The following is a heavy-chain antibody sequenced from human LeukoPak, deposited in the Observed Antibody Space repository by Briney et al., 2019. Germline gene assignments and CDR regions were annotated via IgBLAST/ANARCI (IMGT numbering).Heavy chain of an antibody. CDR2: IYYSGRT. V-gene: IGHV4-59*01. Sequence: SVTLSLTCTVSGCSISSYYWSWLRQPPGKELEGIGNIYYSGRTNYNNSLKSRVTISVDTTKNQFSLKLSSVTAADTAVYYCARGGRLGMAPINLFWYFVLWGRGTLVTVSS. CDR1: GCSISSYY. CDR3: ARGGRLGMAPINLFWYFVL. D-gene: IGHD5-24*01. J-gene: IGHJ2*01.